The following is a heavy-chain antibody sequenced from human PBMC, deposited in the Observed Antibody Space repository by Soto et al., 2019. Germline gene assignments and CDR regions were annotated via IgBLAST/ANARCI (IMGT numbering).Heavy chain of an antibody. J-gene: IGHJ5*01. V-gene: IGHV1-3*01. CDR2: INAGNGNT. D-gene: IGHD6-19*01. CDR1: GYTFTIYA. Sequence: ASVKVSCKASGYTFTIYAMHWVRQAPGQRLEWMGWINAGNGNTKYSQKFQGRVTITRDTSASTAYMELSSLRSEDTAVYYCARFLSGGYWFASGAQEPLVTFPS. CDR3: ARFLSGGYWFAS.